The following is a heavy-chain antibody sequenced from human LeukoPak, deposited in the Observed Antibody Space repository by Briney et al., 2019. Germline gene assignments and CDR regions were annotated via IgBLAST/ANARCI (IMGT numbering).Heavy chain of an antibody. D-gene: IGHD5/OR15-5a*01. V-gene: IGHV3-53*01. J-gene: IGHJ4*02. CDR1: GFTVSSNY. CDR3: ARGDGVYVY. CDR2: IYFGGTT. Sequence: GGSLRLSCAASGFTVSSNYMTWVRQAPGQGLEWVSVIYFGGTTYYSDSVKGRFTISRDNSKNTVHLQMNSLRVEDTAVYYCARGDGVYVYWGQGTLVTVSS.